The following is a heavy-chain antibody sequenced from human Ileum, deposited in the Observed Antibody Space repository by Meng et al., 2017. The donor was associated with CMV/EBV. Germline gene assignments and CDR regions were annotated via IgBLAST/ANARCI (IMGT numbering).Heavy chain of an antibody. V-gene: IGHV3-21*01. CDR2: ISSTSDYI. CDR3: ARVRTTGTIALGY. Sequence: GESLKISCAASGFTFSSYIMNWVRQAPGKGLEWVSFISSTSDYIHYADSVRGRFTISRDNAENSLFLQMNSLRVEDTAVYYCARVRTTGTIALGYWGRGTLVTVSS. CDR1: GFTFSSYI. J-gene: IGHJ4*02. D-gene: IGHD1-1*01.